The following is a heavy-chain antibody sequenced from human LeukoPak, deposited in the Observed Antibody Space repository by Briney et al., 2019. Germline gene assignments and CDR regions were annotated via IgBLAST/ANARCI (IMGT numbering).Heavy chain of an antibody. CDR3: VKEGAGASCTRSKCYIGNGFDI. CDR1: GVTFNTTD. D-gene: IGHD2-8*01. V-gene: IGHV3-48*01. Sequence: AGGSGRLSCAAAGVTFNTTDMKWVRQAAGKGMEWLAYTSSYRGTSLYADSVKGRFTISRDKAKNSPYMEMNRLRVDDTAVYFCVKEGAGASCTRSKCYIGNGFDIWGQGTMVTVSS. CDR2: TSSYRGTS. J-gene: IGHJ3*02.